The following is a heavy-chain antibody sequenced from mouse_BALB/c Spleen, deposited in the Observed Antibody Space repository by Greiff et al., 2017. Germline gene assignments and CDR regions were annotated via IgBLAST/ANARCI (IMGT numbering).Heavy chain of an antibody. CDR1: GFDFSRYW. V-gene: IGHV4-1*02. CDR2: INPDSSTI. CDR3: ARPEGFAY. J-gene: IGHJ3*01. Sequence: EASGFDFSRYWMSWVRQAPGKGLEWIGEINPDSSTINYTPSLKDKFIISRDNAKNTLYLQMSKVRSEDTALYYCARPEGFAYWGQGTLVTVSA.